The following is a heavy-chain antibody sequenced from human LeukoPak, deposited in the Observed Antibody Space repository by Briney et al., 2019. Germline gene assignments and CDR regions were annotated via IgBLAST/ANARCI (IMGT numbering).Heavy chain of an antibody. CDR1: GFTFSTYS. J-gene: IGHJ3*01. D-gene: IGHD2-2*03. CDR2: ISRSSSYI. Sequence: PGGSLRLSCAASGFTFSTYSMNWVRQAPGKGLEWISSISRSSSYIYYADSVKGRFTISRDNAKNSLYLQMNSLRAEDTAVYFCARDYAKLGYCSGSSCPDALDVWGQGTMVTVSS. V-gene: IGHV3-21*01. CDR3: ARDYAKLGYCSGSSCPDALDV.